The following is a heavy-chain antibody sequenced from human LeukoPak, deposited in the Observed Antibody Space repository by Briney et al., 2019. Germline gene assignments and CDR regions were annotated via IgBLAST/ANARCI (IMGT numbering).Heavy chain of an antibody. J-gene: IGHJ6*03. CDR1: GGTFSSYA. CDR3: ARGPKSNQLRFDFMDV. D-gene: IGHD3-3*01. Sequence: ASVKVPCKASGGTFSSYAISWVRQAPGHGLEWMGGIIPIFGTANYAQKFQGRVTITTDESTSIAYMELSSLRSEDTTVYCCARGPKSNQLRFDFMDVWGKGTTVTVSS. CDR2: IIPIFGTA. V-gene: IGHV1-69*05.